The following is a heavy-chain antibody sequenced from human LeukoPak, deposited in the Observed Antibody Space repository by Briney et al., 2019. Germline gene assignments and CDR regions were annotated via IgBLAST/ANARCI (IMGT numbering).Heavy chain of an antibody. CDR3: ARVQPKINRIPDSSGPHAGSDYFDY. Sequence: SETLSLTCTVSGGSISSSSYYWGWIRQPPGKGLEWIGSIYYSGSTYYNPSLKSRVTISVDTSKNQFSLKLSSVTAADTAVYYCARVQPKINRIPDSSGPHAGSDYFDYWGQGTLVTVSS. CDR1: GGSISSSSYY. CDR2: IYYSGST. V-gene: IGHV4-39*01. D-gene: IGHD3-22*01. J-gene: IGHJ4*02.